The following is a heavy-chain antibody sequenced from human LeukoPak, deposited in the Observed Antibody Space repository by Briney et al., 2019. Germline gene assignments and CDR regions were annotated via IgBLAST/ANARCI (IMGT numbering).Heavy chain of an antibody. CDR3: ASLGYCSSTSCFRTPGDY. Sequence: SETLSLTCTVSGGSISSGDYYWGWIRQPPGKGLEWIGYIYYSGSTYYNPSLKSRVTISVDTSKNQFSLKLSSVTAADTAVYYCASLGYCSSTSCFRTPGDYWGQGTLVTVSS. CDR2: IYYSGST. D-gene: IGHD2-2*01. V-gene: IGHV4-30-4*08. CDR1: GGSISSGDYY. J-gene: IGHJ4*02.